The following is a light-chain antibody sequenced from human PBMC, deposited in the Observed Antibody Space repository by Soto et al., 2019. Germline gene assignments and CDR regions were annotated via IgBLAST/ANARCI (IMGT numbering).Light chain of an antibody. Sequence: AIQMTQSSSSLSASVGGRVTITCRASEGIRNDLGWYQQKPGKAPKLLIYAASSLQSGVPSMFSGSGSGTDFTLTISSLQPEDFATYYCLQDYNYPLAFGGGTEVDIK. CDR2: AAS. CDR1: EGIRND. V-gene: IGKV1-6*01. CDR3: LQDYNYPLA. J-gene: IGKJ4*01.